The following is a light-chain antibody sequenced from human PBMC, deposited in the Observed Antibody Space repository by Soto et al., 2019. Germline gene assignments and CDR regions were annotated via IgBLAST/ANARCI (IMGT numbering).Light chain of an antibody. J-gene: IGLJ2*01. Sequence: QSVLTQPPSASATPGQRVTISCSGSSSNIGNNFVYWYQQLPGTAPKLLIYADNNRPSGVPDRFSASKSGTSASLAITGLQGEDKANYYCQSYDTSLSGVIFGAGTKLTVL. CDR3: QSYDTSLSGVI. V-gene: IGLV1-47*02. CDR1: SSNIGNNF. CDR2: ADN.